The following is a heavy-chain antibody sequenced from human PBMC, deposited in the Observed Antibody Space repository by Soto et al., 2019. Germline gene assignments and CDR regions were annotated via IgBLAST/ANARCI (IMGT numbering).Heavy chain of an antibody. J-gene: IGHJ5*02. V-gene: IGHV4-34*01. Sequence: PSETLSLTCAVYGGSFSGYYWSWIRQPPGKGLEWIGEINHSGSTNYNPSLKSRVTISVDTSKNQFSLKLSSVTAADTAVYYCARGCVARGVIGGRYVIWLDPLGQGTLVT. CDR1: GGSFSGYY. D-gene: IGHD3-10*01. CDR2: INHSGST. CDR3: ARGCVARGVIGGRYVIWLDP.